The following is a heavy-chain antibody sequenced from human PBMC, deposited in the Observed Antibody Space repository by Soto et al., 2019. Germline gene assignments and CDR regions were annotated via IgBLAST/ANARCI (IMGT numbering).Heavy chain of an antibody. J-gene: IGHJ4*02. CDR2: IKSKTDSGTT. CDR3: TTDSYFRLDN. Sequence: EVQLVESGGGLVEPGGSLRLSCAASGFTFSNAWMIWVRQVPGKGLQWVGRIKSKTDSGTTNYAAPVKGRFTISRDDSRNTLYLQMNSLKNEDTAVYYCTTDSYFRLDNWGQGTLVTVSS. V-gene: IGHV3-15*06. CDR1: GFTFSNAW. D-gene: IGHD2-21*01.